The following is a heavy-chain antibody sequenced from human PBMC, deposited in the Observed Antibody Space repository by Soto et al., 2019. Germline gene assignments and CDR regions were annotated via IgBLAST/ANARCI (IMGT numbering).Heavy chain of an antibody. CDR1: GFTFSSYA. D-gene: IGHD2-8*01. J-gene: IGHJ6*02. CDR3: AKDPYAHYYYYGMDV. V-gene: IGHV3-23*01. CDR2: ISGSGGST. Sequence: PGGSLRLSCAASGFTFSSYAMSWVRQAPGKGLEWVSAISGSGGSTYYADSVKGRFTISRDNSKNTLYLQMNSLRAEDTAVYYCAKDPYAHYYYYGMDVWGQGTTVTVSS.